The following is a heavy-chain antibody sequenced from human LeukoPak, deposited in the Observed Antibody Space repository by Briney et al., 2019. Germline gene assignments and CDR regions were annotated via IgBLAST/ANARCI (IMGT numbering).Heavy chain of an antibody. D-gene: IGHD3-16*01. CDR3: ATDDYRGLGY. V-gene: IGHV3-74*01. Sequence: GSLRLSCAASGITFRNYWTHWVRQTPGKGLVWVSHIIQDGTGTFYADSVKGRFTISRDNAKNTLYLQMNNLRAEDTAVYYCATDDYRGLGYWGQGTLVTVSS. CDR1: GITFRNYW. CDR2: IIQDGTGT. J-gene: IGHJ4*02.